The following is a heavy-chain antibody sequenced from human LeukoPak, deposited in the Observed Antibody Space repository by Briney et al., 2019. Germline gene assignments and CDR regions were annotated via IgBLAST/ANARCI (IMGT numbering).Heavy chain of an antibody. D-gene: IGHD4-17*01. Sequence: GGSLRLSCAGSGFPFRSYEMNWLLEASGKRLQWVSHIDSSGITLYYGDSVKGRFTISRDNAKNSIYLQMDSLRVEDTAIYYCARDSVGDLLDYWGQGTPVTVST. CDR2: IDSSGITL. CDR1: GFPFRSYE. V-gene: IGHV3-48*03. J-gene: IGHJ4*02. CDR3: ARDSVGDLLDY.